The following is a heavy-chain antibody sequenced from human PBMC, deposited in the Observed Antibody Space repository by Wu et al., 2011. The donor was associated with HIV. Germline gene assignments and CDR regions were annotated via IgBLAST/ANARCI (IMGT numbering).Heavy chain of an antibody. J-gene: IGHJ1*01. CDR1: GYTSTNYG. CDR2: ISAYNGDT. D-gene: IGHD1-26*01. CDR3: ARYADSGSYIEYFQH. Sequence: QVQLVQSGAEVKKPGASVRVSCKASGYTSTNYGISWVRQAPGQGLEWMGWISAYNGDTNSAQKFQGRVTMTTDTSTRTAYMELRSLRSDDTAVYYCARYADSGSYIEYFQHWGQGTLVTVSS. V-gene: IGHV1-18*01.